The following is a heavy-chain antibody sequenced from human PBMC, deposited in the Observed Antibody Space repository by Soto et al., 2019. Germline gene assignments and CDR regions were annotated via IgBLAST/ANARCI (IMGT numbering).Heavy chain of an antibody. D-gene: IGHD6-19*01. CDR1: GFTFDDYA. J-gene: IGHJ5*02. Sequence: SLRLSCAASGFTFDDYAMHWVRQAPGKGLEWVSGISWNSGSIGYADSVKGRFTISRDNAKNSLYLQMNSLRAEDTALYYCARAAVAGTGPHYNWFDPWGQGTLVTVSS. CDR3: ARAAVAGTGPHYNWFDP. CDR2: ISWNSGSI. V-gene: IGHV3-9*01.